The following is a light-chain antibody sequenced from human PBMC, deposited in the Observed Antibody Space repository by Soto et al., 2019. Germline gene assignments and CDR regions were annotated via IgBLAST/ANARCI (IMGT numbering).Light chain of an antibody. J-gene: IGLJ1*01. CDR3: QSYDTSPSGYV. CDR1: RSNIGAGYD. V-gene: IGLV1-40*01. CDR2: ANI. Sequence: QSVLTQPPSVSGAPGQRVTISCTGSRSNIGAGYDVHWYQQLPGIAPKLLIFANINRPSGVPDRFSGSKSGTSASLAITGLQAEDEADYYCQSYDTSPSGYVFGGGTKVTVL.